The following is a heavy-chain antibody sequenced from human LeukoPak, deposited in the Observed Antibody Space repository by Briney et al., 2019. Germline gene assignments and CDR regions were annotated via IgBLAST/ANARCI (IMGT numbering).Heavy chain of an antibody. Sequence: SETLSLTCTVSGGSISSSSYYWGWIRQPPGKGLEWIGSIYYSGSTYYNPSLKSRVTISVDTSKNQFSLKLSSVTAADTAVYYCARWVDTAMVGGFDYWGQGTLVTVSS. CDR3: ARWVDTAMVGGFDY. D-gene: IGHD5-18*01. CDR1: GGSISSSSYY. CDR2: IYYSGST. V-gene: IGHV4-39*07. J-gene: IGHJ4*02.